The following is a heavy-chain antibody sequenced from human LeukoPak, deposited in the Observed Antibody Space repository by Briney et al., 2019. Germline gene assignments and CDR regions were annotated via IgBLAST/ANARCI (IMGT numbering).Heavy chain of an antibody. CDR3: ARNNLPGPYFDFWD. V-gene: IGHV3-23*01. CDR2: ISGSGGST. D-gene: IGHD3-3*01. CDR1: GFTFSSYA. J-gene: IGHJ4*02. Sequence: GGALRLSCAASGFTFSSYAMSGVRQAPGKGLEWVSAISGSGGSTYYADSVKGRFTISRDNSKNTLYLQMYSLRPEDTAVYYCARNNLPGPYFDFWDWGPGTLVTVSS.